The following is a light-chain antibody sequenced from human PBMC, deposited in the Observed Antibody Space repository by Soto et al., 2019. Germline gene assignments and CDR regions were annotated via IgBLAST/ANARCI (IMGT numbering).Light chain of an antibody. Sequence: QSVLTQPPSASGTPGQRVTVSCSGSSSNIASNTVNWYQQLPGTAPKLLIYSNDQRPSGVPDRFSASKSGTSASPAITGLQAEDEADYYCQSYDNSLSVYVFGTGNKVTVL. V-gene: IGLV1-44*01. J-gene: IGLJ1*01. CDR2: SND. CDR1: SSNIASNT. CDR3: QSYDNSLSVYV.